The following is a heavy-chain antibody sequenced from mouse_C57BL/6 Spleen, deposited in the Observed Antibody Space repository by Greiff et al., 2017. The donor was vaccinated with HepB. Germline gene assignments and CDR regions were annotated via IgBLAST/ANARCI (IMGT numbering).Heavy chain of an antibody. CDR2: IDPETGGT. D-gene: IGHD2-5*01. J-gene: IGHJ4*01. CDR3: TRYYSNHYYAMDY. CDR1: GYTFTDYE. Sequence: QVQLQQSGAELVRPGASVTLSCKASGYTFTDYEMHWVKQTPVHGLEWIGAIDPETGGTAYNQKFKGKAILTADKSSSTAYMELRSLTSEDSAVYYCTRYYSNHYYAMDYWGQGTSVTVSS. V-gene: IGHV1-15*01.